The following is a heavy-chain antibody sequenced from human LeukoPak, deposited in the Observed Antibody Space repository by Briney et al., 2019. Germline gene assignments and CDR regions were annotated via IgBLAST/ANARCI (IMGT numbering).Heavy chain of an antibody. CDR2: ISVYNGNP. V-gene: IGHV1-18*01. J-gene: IGHJ4*02. Sequence: GASVTVSFTASGYTFSSYGISWVRQAPGQGLEWMGWISVYNGNPEYALKFQGRVIMTTDTFTSTAYMELRSLRSDDTAVYYCARDQYDSVWGSHRPYFDYWGQGTLVTVSS. D-gene: IGHD3-16*02. CDR3: ARDQYDSVWGSHRPYFDY. CDR1: GYTFSSYG.